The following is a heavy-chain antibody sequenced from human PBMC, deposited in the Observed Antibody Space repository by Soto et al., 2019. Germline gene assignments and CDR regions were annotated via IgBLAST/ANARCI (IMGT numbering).Heavy chain of an antibody. CDR1: GFPFSSYS. CDR3: ARDRTYDSSGYPTQADAFDI. V-gene: IGHV3-21*01. Sequence: GGSLRLSCAASGFPFSSYSMNWVRPAPGKGLEWVSSISSSSSYIYYADSVKGRFTISRDNAKNSLYLQMNSLRAEDTAVYYCARDRTYDSSGYPTQADAFDIWGQGTMVTVSS. CDR2: ISSSSSYI. D-gene: IGHD3-22*01. J-gene: IGHJ3*02.